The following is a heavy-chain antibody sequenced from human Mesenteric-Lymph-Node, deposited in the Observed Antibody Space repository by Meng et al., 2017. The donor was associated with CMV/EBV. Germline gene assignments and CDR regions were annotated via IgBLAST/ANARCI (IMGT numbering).Heavy chain of an antibody. D-gene: IGHD3-16*01. J-gene: IGHJ4*02. CDR2: IKYDGTDK. Sequence: GESLKISCAASGFTFSSYDMHWVRQAPGKGLEWVANIKYDGTDKYYVDSVKGRFAISRDNAYSSLSLQMNSLRAEDTAVYYCARERSRLGAHEPFDYWGQGTLVTVSS. CDR3: ARERSRLGAHEPFDY. V-gene: IGHV3-7*01. CDR1: GFTFSSYD.